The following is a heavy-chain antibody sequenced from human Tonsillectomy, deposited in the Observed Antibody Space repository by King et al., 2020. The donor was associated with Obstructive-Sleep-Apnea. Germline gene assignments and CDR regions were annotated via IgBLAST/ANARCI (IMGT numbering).Heavy chain of an antibody. CDR3: ARGQGQNYYGSGTGNWFDP. Sequence: VQLVESGGGLVQPVGSLRLSCAASGFTFRSYDMHWVRQATGKGLEWVSAIGIAGDTYYPGSVKGRFTISRENAKSSLYLQMNSLGAGDTAVYYCARGQGQNYYGSGTGNWFDPWGQGTLVTVSS. CDR1: GFTFRSYD. CDR2: IGIAGDT. V-gene: IGHV3-13*04. J-gene: IGHJ5*02. D-gene: IGHD3-10*01.